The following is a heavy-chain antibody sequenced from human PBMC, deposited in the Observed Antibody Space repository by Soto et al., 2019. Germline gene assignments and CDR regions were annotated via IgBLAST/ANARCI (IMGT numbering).Heavy chain of an antibody. CDR1: GFTFTNAW. J-gene: IGHJ1*01. V-gene: IGHV3-15*01. CDR2: IKSKTDGGTT. CDR3: TTARGTYGAEYFQH. D-gene: IGHD4-17*01. Sequence: EVQLVESGGGLVKPGGSLRRSCAASGFTFTNAWMSWVRQAPGKGLEWVGRIKSKTDGGTTDYAAPVKGRFTISRDDSKNTLYLQMNRLKTEDTAVYYCTTARGTYGAEYFQHWGQGTLVTVSS.